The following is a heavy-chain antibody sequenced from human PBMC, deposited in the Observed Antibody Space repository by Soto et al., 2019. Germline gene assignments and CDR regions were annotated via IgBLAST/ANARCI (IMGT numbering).Heavy chain of an antibody. V-gene: IGHV1-69*01. CDR3: ARVGHITNYGMAV. CDR1: GGTFSSYP. J-gene: IGHJ6*02. Sequence: QVQLVHSGAEVKKPGYSVKVSCEASGGTFSSYPINWVRQAPGQGLEWMGGIIPFFGTSNYAQKFQGRVTITADDSTSTAYMELRSLRSEDTAVYYCARVGHITNYGMAVWGQGTTVTVSS. D-gene: IGHD1-26*01. CDR2: IIPFFGTS.